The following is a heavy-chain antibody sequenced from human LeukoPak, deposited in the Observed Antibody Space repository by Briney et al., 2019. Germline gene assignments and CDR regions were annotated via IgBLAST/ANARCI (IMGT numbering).Heavy chain of an antibody. J-gene: IGHJ2*01. D-gene: IGHD2-2*01. CDR3: ARVCSTNFPNWYFDL. CDR1: GYTFTSYD. CDR2: MNPNSGNT. Sequence: ASVKVSCKASGYTFTSYDINWVRQATGQGLEWMGWMNPNSGNTGYAQKFQGRVTMTRNTSISTAYMELSSLRSEDTAVYYCARVCSTNFPNWYFDLWGRGTLVTVSS. V-gene: IGHV1-8*01.